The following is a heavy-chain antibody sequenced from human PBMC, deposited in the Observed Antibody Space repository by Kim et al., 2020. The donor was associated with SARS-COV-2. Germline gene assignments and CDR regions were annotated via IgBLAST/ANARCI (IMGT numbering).Heavy chain of an antibody. Sequence: GGSLRLSCAASGFTFSSYGMHWVRQAPGKGLEWVAVILYDGSNKYYADSVKGRFTISRDNSKNTLYLQMNSLRAEDTAVYYCARDEVWFRELLAFDIWGQGTMVTVSS. J-gene: IGHJ3*02. V-gene: IGHV3-33*01. CDR3: ARDEVWFRELLAFDI. D-gene: IGHD3-10*01. CDR2: ILYDGSNK. CDR1: GFTFSSYG.